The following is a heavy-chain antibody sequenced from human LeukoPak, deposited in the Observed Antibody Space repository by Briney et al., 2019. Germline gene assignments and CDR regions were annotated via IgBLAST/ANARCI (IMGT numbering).Heavy chain of an antibody. CDR2: IYFSGDT. J-gene: IGHJ4*02. V-gene: IGHV4-39*07. CDR3: ARDRQQLVRGDYFDY. D-gene: IGHD1-1*01. Sequence: SETLSLTCTVSGGSIGSSNYYWVWLRQPPGKGLEWIGSIYFSGDTYYNPSLKSRVTMSVDTSKNQFSLKVNSVTAADTAVYYCARDRQQLVRGDYFDYWGQGTLVTVSS. CDR1: GGSIGSSNYY.